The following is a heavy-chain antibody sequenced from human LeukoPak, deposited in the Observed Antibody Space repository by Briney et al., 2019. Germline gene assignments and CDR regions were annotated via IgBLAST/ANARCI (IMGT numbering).Heavy chain of an antibody. CDR1: GGSFSGYY. V-gene: IGHV4-34*01. D-gene: IGHD3-10*01. Sequence: SETLSLTCAVYGGSFSGYYWSWIRQPPGKGLEWIGEINHSGSTNYNPSLKSRVTISVDTSKNQFSLKLSSVTAADMAVYYCARVLTMVRGVVGQYYFDYWGQGTLVTVSS. J-gene: IGHJ4*02. CDR3: ARVLTMVRGVVGQYYFDY. CDR2: INHSGST.